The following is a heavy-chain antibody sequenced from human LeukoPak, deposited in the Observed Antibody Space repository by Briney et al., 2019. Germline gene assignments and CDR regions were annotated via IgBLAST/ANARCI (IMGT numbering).Heavy chain of an antibody. Sequence: GGSLTPSRAASGFTFSTHTMNWVRLAPGKGREWVSSNNHSSNYVYYADSVKSRFTISRDNAKNSLCLQMNSLRAEDTAMYYCVRAEGTGCDYWGQGTLVTVSS. CDR3: VRAEGTGCDY. V-gene: IGHV3-21*01. D-gene: IGHD6-19*01. J-gene: IGHJ4*02. CDR1: GFTFSTHT. CDR2: NNHSSNYV.